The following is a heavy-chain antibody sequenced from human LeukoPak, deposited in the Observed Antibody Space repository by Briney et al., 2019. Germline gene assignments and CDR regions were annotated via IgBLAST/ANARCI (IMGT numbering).Heavy chain of an antibody. V-gene: IGHV3-23*01. CDR1: GFTFNIYA. J-gene: IGHJ4*02. Sequence: GGSLRLSCAASGFTFNIYAMTGVRQAPGKGLDWVSAIGGDGTSTDYADSVKGRFTISRDNSKNTLYLQMNRLRAEDTALYYFARRAGGTPDNWGLGTLVTVSS. D-gene: IGHD1-26*01. CDR3: ARRAGGTPDN. CDR2: IGGDGTST.